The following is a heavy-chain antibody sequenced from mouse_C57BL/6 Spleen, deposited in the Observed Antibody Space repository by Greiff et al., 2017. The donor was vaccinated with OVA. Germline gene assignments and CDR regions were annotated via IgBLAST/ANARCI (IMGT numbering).Heavy chain of an antibody. CDR3: ARKDYYGSSYAWFAY. CDR1: GYTFTSYD. D-gene: IGHD1-1*01. CDR2: IYPRDGST. Sequence: QVQLQQPGPELVKPGASVKLSCKASGYTFTSYDINWVKQRPGQGLEWIGWIYPRDGSTKYNEKFKGKATLTVDTSSSTAYMELHSLTSEDSAVYFCARKDYYGSSYAWFAYWGQGTLVTVSA. V-gene: IGHV1-85*01. J-gene: IGHJ3*01.